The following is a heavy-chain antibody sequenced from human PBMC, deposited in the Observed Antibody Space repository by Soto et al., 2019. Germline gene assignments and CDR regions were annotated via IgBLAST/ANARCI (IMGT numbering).Heavy chain of an antibody. Sequence: EVQLLESGGGFVQRGGSLRLSWAASGFIFKNNAMTWVRQAPGKGLGWVARVSGRGGSEYYADSVKGRLTISRDNSNNTLYLQMTNVRGEDTAVYYCVRRAGGAVVWYYDLWGRGSLVNVFS. D-gene: IGHD2-21*01. J-gene: IGHJ2*01. CDR1: GFIFKNNA. CDR2: VSGRGGSE. CDR3: VRRAGGAVVWYYDL. V-gene: IGHV3-23*01.